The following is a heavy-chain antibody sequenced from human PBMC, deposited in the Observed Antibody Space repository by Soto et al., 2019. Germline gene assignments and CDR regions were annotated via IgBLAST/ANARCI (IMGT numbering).Heavy chain of an antibody. J-gene: IGHJ4*02. CDR2: IYYSGST. D-gene: IGHD4-4*01. Sequence: SETLSLTCTVSGGSISSGGYYWSWIRQHPGKGLEWIGYIYYSGSTYYNPSLKSRVTISVDTSKNQFSLKLSSVTAADTAVYYCARSRHHIYSNYRYYFDYWGQGTRVTVSS. CDR3: ARSRHHIYSNYRYYFDY. CDR1: GGSISSGGYY. V-gene: IGHV4-31*03.